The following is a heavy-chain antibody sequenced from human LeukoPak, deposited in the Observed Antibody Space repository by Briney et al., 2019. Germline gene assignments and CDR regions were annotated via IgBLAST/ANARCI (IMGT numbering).Heavy chain of an antibody. CDR1: GGSISSDDYY. Sequence: TLSLTCTVSGGSISSDDYYWSWIRQPPGKGLEWIGYIYYSGSTYYNPSLKSRVTISVDTSKNQFSLKLSSVTAADTAVYYCARAGYYDRLDYWGQGTLVTVSS. V-gene: IGHV4-30-4*08. CDR2: IYYSGST. D-gene: IGHD3-22*01. J-gene: IGHJ4*02. CDR3: ARAGYYDRLDY.